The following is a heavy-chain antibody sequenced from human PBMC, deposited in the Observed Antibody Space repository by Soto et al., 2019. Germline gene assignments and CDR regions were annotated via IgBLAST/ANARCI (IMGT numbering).Heavy chain of an antibody. CDR2: INHSGST. V-gene: IGHV4-34*01. CDR1: GGSFSDYY. D-gene: IGHD3-3*01. J-gene: IGHJ6*04. CDR3: ARARKGSGSDYYYHYGMDV. Sequence: PSETLSLTCSVYGGSFSDYYWSWIRQPPGKGLEWMGEINHSGSTNYNPSLKSRVTIPVHTSKNQFSLKLSSVTAPDTAVYYCARARKGSGSDYYYHYGMDVWGKGTTVTVSS.